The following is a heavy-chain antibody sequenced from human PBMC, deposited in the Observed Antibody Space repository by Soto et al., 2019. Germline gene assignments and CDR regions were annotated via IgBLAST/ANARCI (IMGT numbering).Heavy chain of an antibody. V-gene: IGHV1-3*04. D-gene: IGHD1-1*01. Sequence: VQLVQSGAEVKKPGASVTVSCKASGYTFTTCSVHWVRQAPGQSLEWMGWIKTDSGETTYAQRFPGTVIITRHTSATTVHTEPNNIKSEDPARYYCGRKRGRYLTNWTSGPPGNGLDPWGQATRVTVSS. CDR1: GYTFTTCS. J-gene: IGHJ5*02. CDR2: IKTDSGET. CDR3: GRKRGRYLTNWTSGPPGNGLDP.